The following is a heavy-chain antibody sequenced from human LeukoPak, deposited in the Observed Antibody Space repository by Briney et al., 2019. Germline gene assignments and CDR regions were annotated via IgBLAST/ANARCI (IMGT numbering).Heavy chain of an antibody. CDR2: IDPSDSYS. CDR1: GYIFTNYW. J-gene: IGHJ4*02. CDR3: VRRGSTGYYHY. D-gene: IGHD3-9*01. V-gene: IGHV5-10-1*01. Sequence: PGESLKISCKASGYIFTNYWDTWVRKMPGKGLEWMGRIDPSDSYSKYSPSFQGHVTISTDKSVSTAYLQWSSLKASGAAMYYCVRRGSTGYYHYWGQGTLVTVSS.